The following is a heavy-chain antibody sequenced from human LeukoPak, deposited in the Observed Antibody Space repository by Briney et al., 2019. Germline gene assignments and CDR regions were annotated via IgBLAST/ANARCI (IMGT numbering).Heavy chain of an antibody. J-gene: IGHJ4*02. D-gene: IGHD6-13*01. V-gene: IGHV4-39*07. CDR1: GGSISSSSYY. Sequence: SETLSLTCTVSGGSISSSSYYWSWIRQPPGKGLEWIGEINHSGSTNYNPSLKSRVTISVDTSKNQFSLKLRSVTAADTAVYYCARVTGYRIEDYFDYWGQGTLVTVSS. CDR3: ARVTGYRIEDYFDY. CDR2: INHSGST.